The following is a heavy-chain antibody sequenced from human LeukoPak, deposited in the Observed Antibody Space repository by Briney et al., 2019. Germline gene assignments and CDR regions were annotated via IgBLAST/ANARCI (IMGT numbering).Heavy chain of an antibody. CDR3: ARHPHDPRNYGMDV. Sequence: GESLKISCKGSGYSFSTYWIGWVRQMPGKGLEWMGIIFPGDSHTRYSTSFQGQVTISADKSISTAYLQWSSLKASDTAIYYCARHPHDPRNYGMDVWGQGTTVTVSS. V-gene: IGHV5-51*01. CDR2: IFPGDSHT. J-gene: IGHJ6*02. CDR1: GYSFSTYW.